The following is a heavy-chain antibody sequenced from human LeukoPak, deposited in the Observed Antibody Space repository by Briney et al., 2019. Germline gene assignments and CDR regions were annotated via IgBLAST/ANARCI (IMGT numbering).Heavy chain of an antibody. D-gene: IGHD6-13*01. V-gene: IGHV4-59*01. CDR3: ARGGVYSSPFDY. CDR1: GGSISSYY. Sequence: SETLSLTCTVSGGSISSYYWSWIRQPPGKGLEWIGYIYYSGSTNYNPSLKSRVTISVDTSKNQLSLKLSSVTAADTAVYYCARGGVYSSPFDYWGQGTLVTVSS. CDR2: IYYSGST. J-gene: IGHJ4*02.